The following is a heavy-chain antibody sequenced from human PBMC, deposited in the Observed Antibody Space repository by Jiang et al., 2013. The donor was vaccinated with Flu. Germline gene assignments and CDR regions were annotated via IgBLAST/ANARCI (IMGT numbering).Heavy chain of an antibody. CDR3: ARSFFVPSQLLLYWYFDL. CDR1: GGSISSSNYY. CDR2: MYYSGST. Sequence: GPGLVKPSETLSLTCIVSGGSISSSNYYWGWIRQPPGKGLEWIGSMYYSGSTYHNPSLKSRVTISVDTSKNQFSLKLSSVTAADTAVYYCARSFFVPSQLLLYWYFDLWGRGTLVTVSS. D-gene: IGHD2-15*01. V-gene: IGHV4-39*01. J-gene: IGHJ2*01.